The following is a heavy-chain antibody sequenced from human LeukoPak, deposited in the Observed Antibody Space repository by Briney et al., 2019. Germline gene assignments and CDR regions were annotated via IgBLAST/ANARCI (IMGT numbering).Heavy chain of an antibody. Sequence: GESLKIFCKGSGYTYSSYWIGWVRQMPGKGLEWIGIIYPIESKTKYSQSFEGQVTISADKSINTAYLQWSSLKASDTAMYYCATRDGYNLLSWGQGTLVTVSS. CDR2: IYPIESKT. V-gene: IGHV5-51*01. D-gene: IGHD5-24*01. CDR3: ATRDGYNLLS. CDR1: GYTYSSYW. J-gene: IGHJ1*01.